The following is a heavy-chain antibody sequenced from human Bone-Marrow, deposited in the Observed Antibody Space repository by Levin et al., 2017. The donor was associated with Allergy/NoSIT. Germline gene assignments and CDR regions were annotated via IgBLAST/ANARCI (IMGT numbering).Heavy chain of an antibody. Sequence: SETLSLTCAVSGYSISSGYYWGWIRQPPGKGLEWIGSIYHSGSTYYNPSLKSRVTISVDTSKNQFSLKLSSVTAADTAVYYCAGVSSGWYSWGQGTLVTVSS. J-gene: IGHJ4*02. CDR2: IYHSGST. CDR3: AGVSSGWYS. D-gene: IGHD6-19*01. CDR1: GYSISSGYY. V-gene: IGHV4-38-2*01.